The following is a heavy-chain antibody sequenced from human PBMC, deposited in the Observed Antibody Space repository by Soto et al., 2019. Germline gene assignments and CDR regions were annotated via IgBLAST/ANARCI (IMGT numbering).Heavy chain of an antibody. CDR2: IIPIFGTA. J-gene: IGHJ6*02. V-gene: IGHV1-69*05. Sequence: SVKVSCKASGGTFSSYAISWVRQAPGQGLEWMGGIIPIFGTANYAQKFQGRVAMTRNTSISTAYMELSSLRSEDTAVYYCAREGVRGMDVWGQGTTVT. D-gene: IGHD3-16*01. CDR3: AREGVRGMDV. CDR1: GGTFSSYA.